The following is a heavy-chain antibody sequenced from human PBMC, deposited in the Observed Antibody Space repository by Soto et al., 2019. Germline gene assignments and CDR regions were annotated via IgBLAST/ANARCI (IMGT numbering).Heavy chain of an antibody. CDR2: ISSSGSTI. D-gene: IGHD3-10*01. Sequence: GGALRLSCAASGFTFSDYYMSWSRQAPVKALQWVSYISSSGSTIYYADSLKCRFTISRDNAKNSLYLHNKNLRAEAAALYYFASDNRGRPHNCFDPWRQGTPVPVSS. CDR1: GFTFSDYY. CDR3: ASDNRGRPHNCFDP. V-gene: IGHV3-11*01. J-gene: IGHJ5*02.